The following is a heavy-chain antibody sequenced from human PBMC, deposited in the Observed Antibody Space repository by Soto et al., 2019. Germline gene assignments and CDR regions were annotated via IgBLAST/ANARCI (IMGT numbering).Heavy chain of an antibody. CDR1: GFTVSSNY. D-gene: IGHD5-12*01. J-gene: IGHJ3*02. Sequence: EVQLVESGGGLVQPGGSLRLSCAASGFTVSSNYMSWVRQAPGKGLEWVSVIYSGGSTYYADSVKGRFTISRHNSKNTLYLQMNSLRAEDTAVYYCARAGGGYDFNAFDIWGQGTMVTVSS. CDR2: IYSGGST. CDR3: ARAGGGYDFNAFDI. V-gene: IGHV3-53*04.